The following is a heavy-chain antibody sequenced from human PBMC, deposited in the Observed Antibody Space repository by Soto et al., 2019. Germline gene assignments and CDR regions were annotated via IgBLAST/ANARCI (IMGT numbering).Heavy chain of an antibody. D-gene: IGHD2-2*01. J-gene: IGHJ4*02. CDR2: INPNSGGT. V-gene: IGHV1-2*02. CDR3: ARDLGICSSTSCHFDY. CDR1: GYTFTGYY. Sequence: ASVKVSCKASGYTFTGYYMHWVRQAPGQGLEWMGWINPNSGGTNYAQKFQGRVTMTRDTSISTAYMELSRLRSDDTAVYYCARDLGICSSTSCHFDYWGQGTLVTVSS.